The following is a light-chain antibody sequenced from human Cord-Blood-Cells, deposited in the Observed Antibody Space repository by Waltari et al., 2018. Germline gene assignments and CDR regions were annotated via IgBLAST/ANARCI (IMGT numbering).Light chain of an antibody. CDR1: QSISSY. J-gene: IGKJ2*01. CDR3: QQSYSTPYT. V-gene: IGKV1-39*01. CDR2: SAS. Sequence: DIQMTQSPSSLSASVGDRVTITCRASQSISSYLNWYQQKRGKAPKLLIYSASSLQSGVPSGFSGSGAGTEFTLTISSLQPEDFATYYCQQSYSTPYTFGQGTKLEIK.